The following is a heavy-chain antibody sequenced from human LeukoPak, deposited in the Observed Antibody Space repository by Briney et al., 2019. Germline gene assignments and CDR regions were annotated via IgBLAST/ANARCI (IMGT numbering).Heavy chain of an antibody. J-gene: IGHJ4*02. CDR3: VRAQDGYNSLYFDY. Sequence: GGSLRLSCAASGFTVSTFWMHWVRQAPGKGLVWVSRIHSDGTYRNYADSVKGRFTISRDTAKNTLYLQMTSLRVEDTAVYYCVRAQDGYNSLYFDYWGQGILVAVSS. CDR1: GFTVSTFW. CDR2: IHSDGTYR. V-gene: IGHV3-74*01. D-gene: IGHD5-24*01.